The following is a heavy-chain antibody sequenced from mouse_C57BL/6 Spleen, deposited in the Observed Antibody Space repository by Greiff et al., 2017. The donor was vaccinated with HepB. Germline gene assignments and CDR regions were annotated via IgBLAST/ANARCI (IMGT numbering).Heavy chain of an antibody. V-gene: IGHV2-2*01. D-gene: IGHD1-1*01. CDR3: ARNAHYYGSPWFAY. J-gene: IGHJ3*01. CDR2: IWSGGST. CDR1: GFSLTSYG. Sequence: VMLVESGPGLVQPSQSLSITCTVSGFSLTSYGVHWVRQSPGKGLEWLGVIWSGGSTDYNAAFISRLSISKDNSKSQVFFKMNSLQADDTAIYYCARNAHYYGSPWFAYWGQGTLVTVSA.